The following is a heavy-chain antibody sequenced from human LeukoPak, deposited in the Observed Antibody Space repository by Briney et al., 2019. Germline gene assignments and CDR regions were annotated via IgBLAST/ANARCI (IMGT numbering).Heavy chain of an antibody. V-gene: IGHV1-69*13. CDR2: IIPIFGTA. Sequence: GASVKVSCKASGYTFTGYYMHWVRQAPGQGLEWMGGIIPIFGTANYAQKFQGRVTITADESTSTAYMELSSLRSEDTAVCYCARDIPYLSYDSSGYHDYYFDYWGQGTLVTVSS. CDR1: GYTFTGYY. D-gene: IGHD3-22*01. CDR3: ARDIPYLSYDSSGYHDYYFDY. J-gene: IGHJ4*02.